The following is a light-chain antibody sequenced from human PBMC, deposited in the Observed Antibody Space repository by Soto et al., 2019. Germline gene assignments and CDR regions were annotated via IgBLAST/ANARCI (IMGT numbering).Light chain of an antibody. Sequence: QSALTQPPSASGSPGQSVTISCTGTSSDVGGYNYVSWYQQHPGKAPKLIIYDVSQRPSGVPDRFSGSKSGNTASLTVSGLQAEDEADYYCTSYAVNNNYVFGTGTKLTVL. CDR2: DVS. J-gene: IGLJ1*01. V-gene: IGLV2-8*01. CDR3: TSYAVNNNYV. CDR1: SSDVGGYNY.